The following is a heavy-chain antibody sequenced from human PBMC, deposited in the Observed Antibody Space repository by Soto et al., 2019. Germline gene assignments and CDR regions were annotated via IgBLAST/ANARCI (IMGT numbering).Heavy chain of an antibody. CDR1: GGTFSSYA. D-gene: IGHD3-10*01. CDR2: IIPIFGTA. CDR3: ASRLVRGVNYYYGMDV. J-gene: IGHJ6*02. Sequence: ASVKVSCKASGGTFSSYAISWVQQAPGQGLEWMGGIIPIFGTANYAQKFQGRVTITADESTSTAYMELSSLRSEDTAVYYCASRLVRGVNYYYGMDVWGQGTTVTVSS. V-gene: IGHV1-69*13.